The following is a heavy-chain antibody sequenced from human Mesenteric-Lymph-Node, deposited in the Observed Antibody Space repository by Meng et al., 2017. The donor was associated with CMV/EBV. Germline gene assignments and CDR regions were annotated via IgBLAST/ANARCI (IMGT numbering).Heavy chain of an antibody. V-gene: IGHV1-69*05. CDR2: IFPFSRLP. D-gene: IGHD2-2*01. CDR1: SNYN. CDR3: ARDLVLVPAAGAEWFDP. J-gene: IGHJ5*02. Sequence: SNYNIFWVRHAPGQGLEWMGGIFPFSRLPDYAQSFQGIVTFTTSESRSTAYMELSSLRSGDTAMYYCARDLVLVPAAGAEWFDPWGQGTLVTVSS.